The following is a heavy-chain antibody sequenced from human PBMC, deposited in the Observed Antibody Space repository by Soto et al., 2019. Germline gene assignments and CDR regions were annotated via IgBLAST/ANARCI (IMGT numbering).Heavy chain of an antibody. Sequence: SETQSLTCTVSGGSIRSGGYYWSWIRQHPGKGLEWIANIFYSGSTFYNPSLASRVSVSVDTSKNEFSLKLRSVTAADTAVYYCARQPTTGDTDLWFDPWGQGTLVTVSS. D-gene: IGHD2-21*01. CDR1: GGSIRSGGYY. V-gene: IGHV4-39*01. CDR2: IFYSGST. CDR3: ARQPTTGDTDLWFDP. J-gene: IGHJ5*02.